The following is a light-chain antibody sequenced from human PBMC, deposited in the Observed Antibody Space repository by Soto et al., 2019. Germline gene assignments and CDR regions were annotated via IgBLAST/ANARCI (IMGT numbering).Light chain of an antibody. J-gene: IGLJ3*02. CDR1: SSDIGGYNY. CDR3: SSYTTSSTWV. V-gene: IGLV2-14*01. Sequence: QSVLTQPASVSGSPGQSITISCTGTSSDIGGYNYVSWYQQHPGKAPQLMIYEVSSRPSGVSNRFSGSKSGNTASLTISGLQAEDEADYYCSSYTTSSTWVFGGGTKVTVL. CDR2: EVS.